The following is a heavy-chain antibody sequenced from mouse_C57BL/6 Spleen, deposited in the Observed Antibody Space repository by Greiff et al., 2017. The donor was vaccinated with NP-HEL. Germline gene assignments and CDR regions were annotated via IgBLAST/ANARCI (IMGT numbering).Heavy chain of an antibody. CDR2: ISSGGSYT. J-gene: IGHJ4*01. V-gene: IGHV5-6*01. CDR1: GFTFSSYG. D-gene: IGHD1-1*01. CDR3: ARDYGSSYAMDY. Sequence: EVQLVESGGDLVKPGGSLKLSCAASGFTFSSYGMSWVRQTPDQRLEWVATISSGGSYTYYPDSVKGRFTISRDNAKNTLYLQMSSLKSEDTAMYYCARDYGSSYAMDYWGQGTSVTVSS.